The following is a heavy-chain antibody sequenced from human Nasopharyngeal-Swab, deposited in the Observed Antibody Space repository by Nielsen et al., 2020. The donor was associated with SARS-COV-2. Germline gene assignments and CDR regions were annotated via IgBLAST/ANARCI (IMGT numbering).Heavy chain of an antibody. Sequence: GESLKISCKGSGYSFTSYWIGWVRQMPGKGLEWMGIIYPGDSDTRYSPSFQGQVTISADKSISTAYLQWSSLKASDTAMYYCARRYYDYIWGSWDYYFDYWGQGTLVTVSS. CDR1: GYSFTSYW. V-gene: IGHV5-51*01. J-gene: IGHJ4*02. CDR2: IYPGDSDT. CDR3: ARRYYDYIWGSWDYYFDY. D-gene: IGHD3-16*01.